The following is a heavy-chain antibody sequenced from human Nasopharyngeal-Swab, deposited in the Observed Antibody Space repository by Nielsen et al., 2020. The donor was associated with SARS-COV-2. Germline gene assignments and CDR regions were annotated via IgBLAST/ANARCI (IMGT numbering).Heavy chain of an antibody. J-gene: IGHJ1*01. CDR3: ARGYSYGECFQH. D-gene: IGHD5-18*01. V-gene: IGHV4-34*01. Sequence: SETLSLTCAVYGGSFSGYYWSWIRQPPGKGLEWIGEINHSGNTKYNPSLKSRVTLSVDTSKNQFSLKLNSVTAADTAVYYCARGYSYGECFQHWGQGTLVTVSS. CDR2: INHSGNT. CDR1: GGSFSGYY.